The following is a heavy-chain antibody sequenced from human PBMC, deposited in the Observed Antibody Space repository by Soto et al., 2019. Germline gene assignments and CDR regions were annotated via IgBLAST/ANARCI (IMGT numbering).Heavy chain of an antibody. CDR3: ARGHCSSPKCYYYMDV. D-gene: IGHD2-2*01. Sequence: ESGGGVVQPGRSLRLSCAASGFTFSSYGMHWVRQAPGKGLEWVAVIWYDGSNKYYADSVKGRFTISRDNSKNTLYLQMNSLRAEDTAVYYCARGHCSSPKCYYYMDVWGKGTTVTVSS. CDR2: IWYDGSNK. CDR1: GFTFSSYG. J-gene: IGHJ6*03. V-gene: IGHV3-33*01.